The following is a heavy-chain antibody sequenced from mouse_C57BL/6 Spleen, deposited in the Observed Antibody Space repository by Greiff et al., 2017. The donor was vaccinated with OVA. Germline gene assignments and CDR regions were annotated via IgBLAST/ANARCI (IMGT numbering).Heavy chain of an antibody. D-gene: IGHD1-1*01. CDR1: GYTFTNYW. Sequence: QVHVKQSGAELVRPGTSVKMSCKASGYTFTNYWIGWAKQRPGHGLEWIGDIYPGGGYTNYNEKFKGKATLTADKSSSTAYMQFSSLTSEDSAIYYCVYYYGSSLYYFDYWGQGTTLTVSS. J-gene: IGHJ2*01. CDR3: VYYYGSSLYYFDY. V-gene: IGHV1-63*01. CDR2: IYPGGGYT.